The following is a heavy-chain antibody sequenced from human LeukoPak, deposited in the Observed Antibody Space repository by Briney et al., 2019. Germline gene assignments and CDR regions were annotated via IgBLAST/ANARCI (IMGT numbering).Heavy chain of an antibody. J-gene: IGHJ6*03. D-gene: IGHD6-13*01. CDR1: GGSISSSSYY. CDR2: IYYSGST. Sequence: PSETLSLTCTVSGGSISSSSYYWGWIRQPPGKGLEWIGSIYYSGSTYYNPSLKSRVTISVDTSKNQFSLKLSSVTAADTAVYYCAREAKLAAAGIDYYYYYYMDVWGKGTTVTVSS. V-gene: IGHV4-39*07. CDR3: AREAKLAAAGIDYYYYYYMDV.